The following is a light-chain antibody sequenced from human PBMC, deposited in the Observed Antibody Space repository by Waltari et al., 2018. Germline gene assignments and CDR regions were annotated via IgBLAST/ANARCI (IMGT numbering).Light chain of an antibody. J-gene: IGKJ5*01. V-gene: IGKV1-12*01. Sequence: DIQMTQSPSSVSASVGDRVTITCRASQGVSNWLAWYQQKPGKAPTLLIYPASTLQSGVPSRFSGSGSGTDFTLTISSLQPEDFATYYCQQANSFPITFGQGTRLEIK. CDR1: QGVSNW. CDR3: QQANSFPIT. CDR2: PAS.